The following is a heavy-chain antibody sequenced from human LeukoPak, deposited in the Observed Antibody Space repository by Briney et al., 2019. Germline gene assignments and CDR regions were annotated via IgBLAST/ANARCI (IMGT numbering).Heavy chain of an antibody. V-gene: IGHV3-30*19. CDR2: ISYDGSNK. J-gene: IGHJ4*02. Sequence: GGSLRLSCAASGFTFSSYGMHWVRQAPGKGLEWVAVISYDGSNKYYADSVKGRFTISRDNSKNTLYLQMNSLRAEDTAAYYCARAFGTPTFDYWGQGTLVTVSS. CDR3: ARAFGTPTFDY. D-gene: IGHD3-10*01. CDR1: GFTFSSYG.